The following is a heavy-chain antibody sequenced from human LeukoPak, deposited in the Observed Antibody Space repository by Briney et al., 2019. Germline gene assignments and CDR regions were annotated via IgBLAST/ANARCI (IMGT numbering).Heavy chain of an antibody. Sequence: GGSLRLSCAASGFTFSSYAMSWVRQAPGKGREWVSAISGSGGSTYYADSVKGRFTISRDNSKNTLYLQMNSLRAEDTAVYYCAKMYYDFWSGYYDYWGQGTLVTVSS. CDR3: AKMYYDFWSGYYDY. J-gene: IGHJ4*02. CDR1: GFTFSSYA. D-gene: IGHD3-3*01. CDR2: ISGSGGST. V-gene: IGHV3-23*01.